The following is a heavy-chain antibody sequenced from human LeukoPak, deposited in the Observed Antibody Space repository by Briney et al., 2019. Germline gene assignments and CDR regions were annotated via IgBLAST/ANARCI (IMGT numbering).Heavy chain of an antibody. J-gene: IGHJ3*02. CDR2: LEYDGTSN. D-gene: IGHD1-26*01. V-gene: IGHV3-30*02. Sequence: PGGSLRLSCAASGLIFSKYGMHWVRQTPGKGLEWVAFLEYDGTSNYLDSVKGRFTISRDNAKNSLYLQMNSLRAEDTAVYYCARDEAYSGSYYGEWDDIWGQGTMVTVSS. CDR3: ARDEAYSGSYYGEWDDI. CDR1: GLIFSKYG.